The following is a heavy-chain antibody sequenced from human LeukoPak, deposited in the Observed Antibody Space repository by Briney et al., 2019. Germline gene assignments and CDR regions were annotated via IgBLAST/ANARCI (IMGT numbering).Heavy chain of an antibody. CDR3: ARDEGSVSFDY. D-gene: IGHD6-19*01. Sequence: GGSLRLSCAASGFTVSSNYMSWVRQAPGKGLEWVSVIYSGGSTYYADSVKGRFTISRDNAKNSLYLQMNSLRAEDTAVYYCARDEGSVSFDYWGQGTLVTVSS. J-gene: IGHJ4*02. CDR1: GFTVSSNY. V-gene: IGHV3-53*01. CDR2: IYSGGST.